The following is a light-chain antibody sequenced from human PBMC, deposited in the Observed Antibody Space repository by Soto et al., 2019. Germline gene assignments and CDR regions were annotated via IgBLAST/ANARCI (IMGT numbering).Light chain of an antibody. J-gene: IGKJ1*01. CDR3: QQYNNWPRT. Sequence: PATRSVSTGKRASLSCRASQSVATNLAWYQQKPGQPPRLLIYGASTRATGIPARFSGSGSGTEFTLTINSLQSEDFAVYYCQQYNNWPRTFGQGSKVDIK. CDR2: GAS. CDR1: QSVATN. V-gene: IGKV3-15*01.